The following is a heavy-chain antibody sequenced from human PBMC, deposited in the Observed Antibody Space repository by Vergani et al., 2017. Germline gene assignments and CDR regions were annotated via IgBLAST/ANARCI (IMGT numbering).Heavy chain of an antibody. CDR3: AGDRGGTGTDY. D-gene: IGHD1-1*01. CDR1: GFTFSSYS. J-gene: IGHJ4*02. CDR2: ISSSSSYI. Sequence: EVQLVESGGGLVKPGGSLRLSCAASGFTFSSYSMNWVRQAPGKGVEWVSSISSSSSYIYYADSVKGRFTISRDNAKNSLYLQMNSLRAEDTAVYYCAGDRGGTGTDYWGQGTLVTVSS. V-gene: IGHV3-21*01.